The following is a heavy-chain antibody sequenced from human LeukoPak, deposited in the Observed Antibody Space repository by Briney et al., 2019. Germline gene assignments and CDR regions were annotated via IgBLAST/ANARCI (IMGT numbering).Heavy chain of an antibody. V-gene: IGHV1-69*05. D-gene: IGHD3-9*01. CDR1: GGTFSSYA. CDR3: ARSTKVIFFLLSK. Sequence: SVKVSCKASGGTFSSYAISWVRQAPGQGLEWMGGIIPIFGTANYAQKFQGRVTITTDESTSTAYMELSSLRSEDTAVYYCARSTKVIFFLLSKWGQGTLVTVSS. J-gene: IGHJ4*02. CDR2: IIPIFGTA.